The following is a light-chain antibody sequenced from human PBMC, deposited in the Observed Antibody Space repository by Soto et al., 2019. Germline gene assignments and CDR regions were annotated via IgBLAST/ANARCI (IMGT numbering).Light chain of an antibody. Sequence: EIVLTQSPGTLSLSPGERVTLSCRASQSVSSNYLAWYQQKPGQAPRLLIYSASSRATGIPDRFSGSGSGRDFPLTINRLETEDFAVYYCQQYGGSPRVTFGGGTKVEIK. CDR2: SAS. CDR1: QSVSSNY. V-gene: IGKV3-20*01. J-gene: IGKJ4*02. CDR3: QQYGGSPRVT.